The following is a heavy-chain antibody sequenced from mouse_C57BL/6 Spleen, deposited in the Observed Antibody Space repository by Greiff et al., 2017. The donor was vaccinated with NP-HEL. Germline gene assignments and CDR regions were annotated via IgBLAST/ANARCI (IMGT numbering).Heavy chain of an antibody. CDR2: IYPRSGNT. D-gene: IGHD1-1*01. CDR1: GYTFTSYG. V-gene: IGHV1-81*01. J-gene: IGHJ1*03. CDR3: ARSRYYGSSSYWYFDV. Sequence: QVQLKQSGAELARPGASVKLSCKASGYTFTSYGISWVKQRTGQGLEWIGEIYPRSGNTYYNEKFKGKATLTADKSSSTAYMELRSLTSEDSAVYFCARSRYYGSSSYWYFDVWGTGTTVTVSS.